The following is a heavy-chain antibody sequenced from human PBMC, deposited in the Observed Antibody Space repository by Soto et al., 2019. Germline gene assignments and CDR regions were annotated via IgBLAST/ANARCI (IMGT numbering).Heavy chain of an antibody. V-gene: IGHV3-30*18. J-gene: IGHJ4*02. D-gene: IGHD2-2*01. Sequence: QSCAASEYTFSRYGMHWFRKAPGKGLEWVAVISYDGSNKYYADSVKGRFTISRDNSKNTLYLQMNSLRAEDTAVYYCAKRRRRCSTTSCRGGFDYWGQVTLVTVSS. CDR3: AKRRRRCSTTSCRGGFDY. CDR1: EYTFSRYG. CDR2: ISYDGSNK.